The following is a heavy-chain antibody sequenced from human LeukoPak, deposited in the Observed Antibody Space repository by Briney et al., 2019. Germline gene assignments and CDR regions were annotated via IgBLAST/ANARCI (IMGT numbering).Heavy chain of an antibody. J-gene: IGHJ6*02. CDR1: GVSISSNY. D-gene: IGHD5-12*01. CDR3: ATEVAPSDHYYYYGMDV. V-gene: IGHV4-59*01. Sequence: PSETLSLTCTVSGVSISSNYWSWVRQPPGKGLEWIGDIHYSGRTNYNPSLQSRVAISVVASKKQFSLKLSSVTAADTAVYYCATEVAPSDHYYYYGMDVWGQGTTVTVSS. CDR2: IHYSGRT.